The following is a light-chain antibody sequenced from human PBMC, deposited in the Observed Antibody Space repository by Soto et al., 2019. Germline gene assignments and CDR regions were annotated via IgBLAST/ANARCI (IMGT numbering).Light chain of an antibody. CDR2: AAS. V-gene: IGKV1-12*01. CDR3: LQNTTFPLT. Sequence: DIQMTQSPSSVSASVGDRVTITCRASQGITSDLDWYQQKPAKAPKLLIYAASNLQSGVPSRFSGSGSGTDFTLTISGLQAADFATYYCLQNTTFPLTFGEGTKVEIK. CDR1: QGITSD. J-gene: IGKJ4*02.